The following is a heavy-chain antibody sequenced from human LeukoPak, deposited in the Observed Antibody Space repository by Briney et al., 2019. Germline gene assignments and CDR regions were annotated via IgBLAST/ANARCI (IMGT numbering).Heavy chain of an antibody. Sequence: GGSLRLSCAASGFTFSSYGMHWVRQAPGKGLEWAAFIRYDGSNKYYADSVKGRFTISRDNSKHTLYLQMNSLRPEDTAVYYCANRGSSISLRWGQGTLVTVSS. CDR1: GFTFSSYG. CDR3: ANRGSSISLR. J-gene: IGHJ4*02. V-gene: IGHV3-30*02. D-gene: IGHD6-6*01. CDR2: IRYDGSNK.